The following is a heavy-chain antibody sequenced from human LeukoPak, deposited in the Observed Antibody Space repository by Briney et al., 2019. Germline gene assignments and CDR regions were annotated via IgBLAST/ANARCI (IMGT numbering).Heavy chain of an antibody. CDR2: IYTSGST. D-gene: IGHD3-10*01. J-gene: IGHJ5*02. CDR1: GGSISSYY. CDR3: ARDYYGSGSYRFDP. V-gene: IGHV4-4*07. Sequence: PSETLSLTCTVSGGSISSYYWSWIRQPAGKGLEWIGRIYTSGSTNYNPSLKGRVTMSVDTSKNQCSLKLSSVTAADTAVYYCARDYYGSGSYRFDPWGQGTLVTVSS.